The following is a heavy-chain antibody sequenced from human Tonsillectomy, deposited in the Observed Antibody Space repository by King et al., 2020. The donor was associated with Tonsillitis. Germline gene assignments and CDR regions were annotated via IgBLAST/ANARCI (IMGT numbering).Heavy chain of an antibody. V-gene: IGHV3-23*04. D-gene: IGHD6-19*01. CDR3: AKGATGIAVAGSGAFDS. Sequence: VQLVESGGDLVQPGGSLRLSCAASGFTFSSYAMSWVRQAPGKGLEWVSTISGSGGSTYYADSVKGRFTISRDNSKNTLYLQMNSLRAEDTAVYYCAKGATGIAVAGSGAFDSWGQGTLVTVSS. CDR1: GFTFSSYA. J-gene: IGHJ4*02. CDR2: ISGSGGST.